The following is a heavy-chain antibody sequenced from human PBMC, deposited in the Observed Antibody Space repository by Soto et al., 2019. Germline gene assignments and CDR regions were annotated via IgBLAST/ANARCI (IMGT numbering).Heavy chain of an antibody. J-gene: IGHJ4*02. V-gene: IGHV4-59*01. D-gene: IGHD2-15*01. Sequence: PSETLSLTCTVSGGSISSYYWNWIRQPPGKGLEWIGYIYYSGSTNYNPSLKSRVTISVDTSKNQFSLKLSSVTAADTAVYYCARAGAATLSDYWGQRTLVTVSS. CDR2: IYYSGST. CDR3: ARAGAATLSDY. CDR1: GGSISSYY.